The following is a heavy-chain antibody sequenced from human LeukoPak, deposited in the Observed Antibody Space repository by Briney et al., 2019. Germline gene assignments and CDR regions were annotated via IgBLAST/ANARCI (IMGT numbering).Heavy chain of an antibody. J-gene: IGHJ4*02. CDR1: GYTFTGYY. Sequence: ASVRVSCKASGYTFTGYYIHWVRQAPGQGLEWMGWINPNSGGTNYAQKFQDRVTMTRDTSISTAYMELSILRSDDTAVYYCARETGRDGYKYFDYWGQGTLVTVSS. D-gene: IGHD5-24*01. CDR2: INPNSGGT. V-gene: IGHV1-2*02. CDR3: ARETGRDGYKYFDY.